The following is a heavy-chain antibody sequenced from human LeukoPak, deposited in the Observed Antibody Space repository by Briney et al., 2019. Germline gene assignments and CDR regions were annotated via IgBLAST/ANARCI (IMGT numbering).Heavy chain of an antibody. CDR3: AKDRWTAFSAIEY. CDR2: IQSDGTYK. Sequence: PGGSLRLSCAVSGFTFSNYGMHWVRHTPGKGLEWVAFIQSDGTYKYYADSVRGRFTISRDNSKNTLYLQMNSLRAEDTAVFYCAKDRWTAFSAIEYWGQGTLVTVST. D-gene: IGHD3/OR15-3a*01. V-gene: IGHV3-30*02. J-gene: IGHJ4*02. CDR1: GFTFSNYG.